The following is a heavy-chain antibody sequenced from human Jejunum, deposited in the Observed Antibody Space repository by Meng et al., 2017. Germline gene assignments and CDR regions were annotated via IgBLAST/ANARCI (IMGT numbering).Heavy chain of an antibody. D-gene: IGHD3-9*01. J-gene: IGHJ5*02. CDR3: ARKDYDIVAGYNWFDP. CDR2: MSSSGST. V-gene: IGHV4-39*01. CDR1: GGSISSSSHF. Sequence: QVHLRQWGAGLLKPSETLSLTCTVSGGSISSSSHFWGWIRQPPWKGLEWIGSMSSSGSTFYNPSLKSRVTMSVDTSKNQFSLKLSSVTAADTAIYYCARKDYDIVAGYNWFDPWGQGTLVTVSS.